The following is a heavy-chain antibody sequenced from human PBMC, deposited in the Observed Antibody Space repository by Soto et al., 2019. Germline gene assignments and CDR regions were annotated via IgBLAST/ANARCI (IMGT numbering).Heavy chain of an antibody. CDR2: ISYDGSNK. J-gene: IGHJ6*02. Sequence: GGSLRLSCAASGFTFSSYGMHWVRQAPGKGLEWVAVISYDGSNKYYADSVKGRFTISRDNSKNTLYLQMNSLRAEDTAVYYCAKDKGYCSSTSCSTYYYYGMDVWGQGTTVTVSS. D-gene: IGHD2-2*01. V-gene: IGHV3-30*18. CDR1: GFTFSSYG. CDR3: AKDKGYCSSTSCSTYYYYGMDV.